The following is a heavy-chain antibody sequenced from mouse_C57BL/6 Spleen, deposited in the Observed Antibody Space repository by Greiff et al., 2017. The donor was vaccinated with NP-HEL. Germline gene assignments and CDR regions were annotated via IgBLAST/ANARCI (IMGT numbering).Heavy chain of an antibody. D-gene: IGHD2-1*01. CDR1: GFTFSDYG. CDR2: ISSGSSTI. J-gene: IGHJ4*01. V-gene: IGHV5-17*01. CDR3: ARPFYYGNYDAMDY. Sequence: EVQLVESGGGLVKPGGSLKLSCAASGFTFSDYGMHWVRQAPEKGLEWVAYISSGSSTIYYADTVKGRFTISRDNAKNTLFLQMTSLRSEDTAMYYCARPFYYGNYDAMDYWGQGTSVTVSS.